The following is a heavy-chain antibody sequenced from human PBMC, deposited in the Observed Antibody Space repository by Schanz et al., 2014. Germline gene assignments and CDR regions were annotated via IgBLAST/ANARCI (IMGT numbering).Heavy chain of an antibody. D-gene: IGHD3-22*01. CDR1: GYTFTSYG. V-gene: IGHV1-69*04. J-gene: IGHJ3*02. CDR3: ARDIQYHYDTSGPVGAFDI. CDR2: IIPILGME. Sequence: QVQLVQSGAEVKKPGASVKVSCKASGYTFTSYGISWVRQAPGQGLEWMGKIIPILGMENYAQKFQGRVTITADISTSTAYMDLSSLRSDDTAVYYCARDIQYHYDTSGPVGAFDIWGQGTVVTVSS.